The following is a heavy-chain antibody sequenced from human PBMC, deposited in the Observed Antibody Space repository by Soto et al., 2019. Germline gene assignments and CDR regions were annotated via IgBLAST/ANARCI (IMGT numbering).Heavy chain of an antibody. Sequence: SVKVSCKASGGTFSSYAISWVRQAPGQGLEWMGGIIPIFGTANYARKLQGRVRFTADKSTSTAYMELSRLRSEDTAVYYCARGYSSSSHYSYYGMDVWGQGTTVTVSS. CDR1: GGTFSSYA. V-gene: IGHV1-69*06. CDR2: IIPIFGTA. CDR3: ARGYSSSSHYSYYGMDV. D-gene: IGHD6-6*01. J-gene: IGHJ6*02.